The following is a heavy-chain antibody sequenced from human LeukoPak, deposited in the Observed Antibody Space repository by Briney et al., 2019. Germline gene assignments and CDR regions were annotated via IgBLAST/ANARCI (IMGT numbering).Heavy chain of an antibody. CDR2: INHSGST. J-gene: IGHJ4*02. CDR3: ARGVGSIAGAY. Sequence: SETLSLTCAVYGGSFSGYYWSWLRQPPGKGLEWIGEINHSGSTNYNPSLKSRVTISVDKSKNQFSLKLTSVTAADTAVYYCARGVGSIAGAYWGPGTLVTVSS. D-gene: IGHD6-6*01. CDR1: GGSFSGYY. V-gene: IGHV4-34*01.